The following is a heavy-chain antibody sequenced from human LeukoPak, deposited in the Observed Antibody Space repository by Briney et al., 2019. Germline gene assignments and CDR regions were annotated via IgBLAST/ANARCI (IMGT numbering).Heavy chain of an antibody. CDR2: IKQDGSEK. Sequence: PGGSLRLSRAASGFTFSSYWMSWVRQAPGKGLEWVANIKQDGSEKYYVDSVKGRFTISRDNAKNSLYLQMNSLRAEDTAVYYCARQYNGGSWGYYYYYYYMDVWGKGTTVTISS. V-gene: IGHV3-7*01. J-gene: IGHJ6*03. CDR3: ARQYNGGSWGYYYYYYYMDV. CDR1: GFTFSSYW. D-gene: IGHD7-27*01.